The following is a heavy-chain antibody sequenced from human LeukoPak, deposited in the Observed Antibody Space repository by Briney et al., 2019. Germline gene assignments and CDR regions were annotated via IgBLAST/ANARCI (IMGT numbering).Heavy chain of an antibody. J-gene: IGHJ4*02. V-gene: IGHV1-18*01. CDR3: ARDGLRRGSSSFPLDY. CDR1: GYTFTSYG. D-gene: IGHD6-6*01. Sequence: GASVKVSCKASGYTFTSYGISWVRQAPGQGLEWMGWISAYNGNTNYAQKLQGRVTMTTDTSTSTAYMELRSLRSDDTAVYYCARDGLRRGSSSFPLDYWGQGTLVTVSS. CDR2: ISAYNGNT.